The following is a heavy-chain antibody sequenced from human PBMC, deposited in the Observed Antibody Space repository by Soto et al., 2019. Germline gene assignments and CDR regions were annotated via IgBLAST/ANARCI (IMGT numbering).Heavy chain of an antibody. J-gene: IGHJ4*02. Sequence: PGGSLRLSCAASGFTISSYAMHWVRQAPGKGLDWVTLISYDGSNKYYADSVKGRFTISRDNSKNTLYLQMNSLRAEDTAVYYCARGGPGYDYGLLDYWGQGT. V-gene: IGHV3-30*03. CDR3: ARGGPGYDYGLLDY. CDR1: GFTISSYA. D-gene: IGHD5-18*01. CDR2: ISYDGSNK.